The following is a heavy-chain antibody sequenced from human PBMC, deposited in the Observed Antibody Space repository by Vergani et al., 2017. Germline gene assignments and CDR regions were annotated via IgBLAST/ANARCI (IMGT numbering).Heavy chain of an antibody. CDR1: GGSFSGYY. Sequence: QVQLQQWGAGLLKPSETLSLTCAVYGGSFSGYYWSWIRQPPGKGLVWIVEIIHRGSTNYNPSLNSRVTISVDTSKNQFSLKLSSVTAAYTAVYYCARGRYCSSTSCYTTNYYYMDVWGKGTTVTVSS. V-gene: IGHV4-34*01. CDR3: ARGRYCSSTSCYTTNYYYMDV. J-gene: IGHJ6*03. CDR2: IIHRGST. D-gene: IGHD2-2*02.